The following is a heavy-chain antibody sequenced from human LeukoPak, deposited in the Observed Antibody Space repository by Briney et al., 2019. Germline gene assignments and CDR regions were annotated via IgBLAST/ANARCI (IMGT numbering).Heavy chain of an antibody. CDR3: AXXXXXXXSSWPDYYYYYMDV. J-gene: IGHJ6*03. V-gene: IGHV1-69*06. Sequence: GASVKVSCKASGGTFSSYAISWVRQAPGQGLEWMGGIIPIFGTANYAQKFQGRVTITADKSTSTAYMELSSLRSEDTAEYYCAXXXXXXXSSWPDYYYYYMDVWGKGTTVTVSS. CDR2: IIPIFGTA. D-gene: IGHD6-13*01. CDR1: GGTFSSYA.